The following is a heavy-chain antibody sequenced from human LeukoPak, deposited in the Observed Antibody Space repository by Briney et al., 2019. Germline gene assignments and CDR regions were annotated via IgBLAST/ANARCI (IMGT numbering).Heavy chain of an antibody. CDR3: ARSDGDCYYDLFSFCWFDP. V-gene: IGHV3-48*02. CDR1: GFTFSSYS. CDR2: ISSSSSTI. Sequence: PGGSLRLSCAASGFTFSSYSMNWVRQAPGKGLEWVSYISSSSSTIYYADPVKGRFTISRDNAKNSLYLQMNSLRDEDTAVYYCARSDGDCYYDLFSFCWFDPWGQGTLVTVSS. J-gene: IGHJ5*02. D-gene: IGHD2-21*02.